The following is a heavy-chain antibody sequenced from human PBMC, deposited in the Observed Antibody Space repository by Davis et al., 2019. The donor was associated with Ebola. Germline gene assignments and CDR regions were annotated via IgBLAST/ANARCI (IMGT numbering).Heavy chain of an antibody. CDR1: GVSISSGDYY. Sequence: PSETLSLTCTVSGVSISSGDYYWSWIRQPPGKGLEWIGYIYYTGSTYYNPSLRSRITISKDTSKNQLSLKLTSVTAADTAVYYCAREIANFGYADFWGQGILVTVSS. D-gene: IGHD4/OR15-4a*01. V-gene: IGHV4-30-4*01. CDR2: IYYTGST. CDR3: AREIANFGYADF. J-gene: IGHJ4*02.